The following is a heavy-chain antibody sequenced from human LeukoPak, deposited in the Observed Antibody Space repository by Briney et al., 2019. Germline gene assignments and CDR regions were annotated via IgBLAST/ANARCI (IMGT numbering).Heavy chain of an antibody. J-gene: IGHJ4*02. CDR2: IYYSGST. CDR1: GGFISSYY. Sequence: PSETLSLTCTVSGGFISSYYWSWIRQPPGKGLEWIGYIYYSGSTNYNPSLKSRVTISVDTSKNQFSLNLSSVTAEDTAVYYCARDNDSRDPPHFDYWGQGTLVTVSS. V-gene: IGHV4-59*01. CDR3: ARDNDSRDPPHFDY. D-gene: IGHD3-16*01.